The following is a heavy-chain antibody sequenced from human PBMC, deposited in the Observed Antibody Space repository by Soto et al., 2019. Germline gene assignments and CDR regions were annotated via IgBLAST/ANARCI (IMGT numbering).Heavy chain of an antibody. CDR3: ARGLRTRRITIFGVATGFDY. J-gene: IGHJ4*02. V-gene: IGHV1-2*04. Sequence: ASVKVSCKASGYTFTGYYMHWVRQAPGQGLEWMGWINPNSGGTNYAQKFQGWVTMTRDTSISTAYMELSRLRSDDTAVYYCARGLRTRRITIFGVATGFDYWGQGTLVTVSS. CDR2: INPNSGGT. D-gene: IGHD3-3*01. CDR1: GYTFTGYY.